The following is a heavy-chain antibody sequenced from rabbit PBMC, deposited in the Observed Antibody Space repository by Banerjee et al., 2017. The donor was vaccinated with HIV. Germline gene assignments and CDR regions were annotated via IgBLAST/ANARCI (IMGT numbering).Heavy chain of an antibody. Sequence: QLEESGGGLVKPGGSLTLSCKASGFDFSSYYMTWVRQAPGKGLEWIGIIYAGEGSTDYASWVNGRFTISSDNAQNTVDLQMNSLTAADTATYFCARVYDDYGDLDLWGQGTLVTVS. V-gene: IGHV1S7*01. J-gene: IGHJ3*01. D-gene: IGHD2-1*01. CDR2: IYAGEGST. CDR3: ARVYDDYGDLDL. CDR1: GFDFSSYY.